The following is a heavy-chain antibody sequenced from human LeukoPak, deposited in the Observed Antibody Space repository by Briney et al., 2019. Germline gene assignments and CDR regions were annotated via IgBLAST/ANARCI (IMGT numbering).Heavy chain of an antibody. Sequence: PSQTLSLTCTVSGGSISSGDYYWSWIRQPPGKGLEWIGYIYYSGSAYYNPSLQSRVSILVDTSKNQFSLKLSSVTAADTAVYYCARGHSLDYWGQGTLVTVSS. CDR2: IYYSGSA. CDR3: ARGHSLDY. D-gene: IGHD5-18*01. CDR1: GGSISSGDYY. V-gene: IGHV4-30-4*01. J-gene: IGHJ4*02.